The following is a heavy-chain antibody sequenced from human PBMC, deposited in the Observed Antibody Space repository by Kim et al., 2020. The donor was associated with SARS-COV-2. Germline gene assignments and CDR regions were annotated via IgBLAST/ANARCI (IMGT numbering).Heavy chain of an antibody. CDR2: IHPTDSYI. Sequence: GESLKISCQASAYSFTNDYIAWVRQVPGKGLEWVARIHPTDSYINFGPSFQGHVTVSVDKAVNTVFLHWGSLRTSDTAIYYCARLPRPSNWFNWYFDPWG. D-gene: IGHD2-2*01. V-gene: IGHV5-10-1*01. CDR1: AYSFTNDY. J-gene: IGHJ2*01. CDR3: ARLPRPSNWFNWYFDP.